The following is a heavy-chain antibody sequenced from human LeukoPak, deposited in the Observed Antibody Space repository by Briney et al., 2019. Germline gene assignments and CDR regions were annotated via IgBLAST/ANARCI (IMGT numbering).Heavy chain of an antibody. CDR3: AKDKGSTVGHDAFDI. V-gene: IGHV3-9*01. D-gene: IGHD4-23*01. Sequence: GGSLRLSCAASGFTLSSYWMHWVRQAPGKGLEWVSGISWNSGSIGYADSVKGRFTISRDNAKNSLYLQMNSLRAEDTALYYCAKDKGSTVGHDAFDIWGQGTMVTVSS. J-gene: IGHJ3*02. CDR2: ISWNSGSI. CDR1: GFTLSSYW.